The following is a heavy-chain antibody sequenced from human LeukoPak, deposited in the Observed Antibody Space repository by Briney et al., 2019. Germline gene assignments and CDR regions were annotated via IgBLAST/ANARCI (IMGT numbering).Heavy chain of an antibody. J-gene: IGHJ4*02. D-gene: IGHD2-2*03. CDR2: VGGSGTRT. Sequence: GGSLRLSCAASGFTFTTYGMNWVRQAPGKGLEWVSGVGGSGTRTYYADSVKGRFTISRDNSKNTLYLQMNSLRDEDTAVYYCAKDSGWILFDDWGQGTLVTVSS. CDR1: GFTFTTYG. CDR3: AKDSGWILFDD. V-gene: IGHV3-23*01.